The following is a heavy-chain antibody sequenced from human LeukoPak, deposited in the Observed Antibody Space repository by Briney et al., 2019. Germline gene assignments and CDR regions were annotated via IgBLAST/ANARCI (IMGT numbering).Heavy chain of an antibody. CDR2: INAGNGNT. D-gene: IGHD4-11*01. J-gene: IGHJ6*02. CDR1: GYTFTSYA. V-gene: IGHV1-3*01. CDR3: ARTVTTGSNYYYYGMDV. Sequence: ASVNVSCKASGYTFTSYAMHWVRQAPGQRLEWMGWINAGNGNTKYSQKFQGRVTITRDTSASTAYMELSSLRSEDTAVYYCARTVTTGSNYYYYGMDVWGQGTAVIVSS.